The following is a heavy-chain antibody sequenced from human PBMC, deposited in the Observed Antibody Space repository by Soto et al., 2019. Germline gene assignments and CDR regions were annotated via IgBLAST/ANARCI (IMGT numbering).Heavy chain of an antibody. J-gene: IGHJ4*02. V-gene: IGHV1-46*01. CDR1: GYTFTSSY. CDR3: AREVRGSPYFDY. CDR2: INPSGRT. Sequence: ASVKVSCKASGYTFTSSYMHWVRQAPGQGLEWMGIINPSGRTRYTQKFQGRVTMTRDTSTSTVYMELSSLRSEDTAVYYCAREVRGSPYFDYWGQGTLVTVSS. D-gene: IGHD5-12*01.